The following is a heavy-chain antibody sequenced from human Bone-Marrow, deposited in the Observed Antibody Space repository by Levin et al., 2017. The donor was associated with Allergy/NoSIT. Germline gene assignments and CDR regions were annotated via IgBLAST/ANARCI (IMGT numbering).Heavy chain of an antibody. J-gene: IGHJ6*03. Sequence: ASVKVSCKASGYTFTGYYMHWVRQAPGQGLEWMGRINPNSGGTNYAQKFQGRVTMTRDTSISTAYMELSRLRSDDTAVYYCARGQLPSSYYYYMDVWGKGTTVTVSS. CDR1: GYTFTGYY. V-gene: IGHV1-2*06. D-gene: IGHD2-2*01. CDR3: ARGQLPSSYYYYMDV. CDR2: INPNSGGT.